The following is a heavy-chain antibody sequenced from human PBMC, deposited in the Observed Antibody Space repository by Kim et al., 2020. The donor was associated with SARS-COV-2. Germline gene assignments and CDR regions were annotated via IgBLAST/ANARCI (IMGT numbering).Heavy chain of an antibody. D-gene: IGHD3-10*01. V-gene: IGHV3-9*01. CDR1: GFTFDDYA. Sequence: GGYLRLSCAASGFTFDDYAMHWVRQAPGKGLEWVSGISWNSGSIGYADSVKGRFTISRDNAKNSLYLQMNSLRAEDTALYYCAKSLVNYYGSGSYLDFD. CDR3: AKSLVNYYGSGSYLDFD. CDR2: ISWNSGSI. J-gene: IGHJ4*01.